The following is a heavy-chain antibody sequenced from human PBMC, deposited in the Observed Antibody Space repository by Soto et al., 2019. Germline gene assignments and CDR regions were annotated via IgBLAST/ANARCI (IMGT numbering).Heavy chain of an antibody. V-gene: IGHV4-4*02. CDR2: IYHSGST. J-gene: IGHJ5*01. CDR3: AKERSYASGWLDS. Sequence: QVQLQESGPGLVKPSGTLSLTCAVSGGSISSGTWWNWVRQPPGKGLEWIGEIYHSGSTNYNPSLKTRVPISGDKSETQFSLKLHSVTAADTAVYYCAKERSYASGWLDSWGQGTLVTVSS. CDR1: GGSISSGTW. D-gene: IGHD2-2*01.